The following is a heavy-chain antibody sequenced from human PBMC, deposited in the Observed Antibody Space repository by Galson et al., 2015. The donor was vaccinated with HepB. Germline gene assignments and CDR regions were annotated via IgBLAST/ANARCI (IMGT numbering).Heavy chain of an antibody. D-gene: IGHD5-12*01. CDR1: HGSINNYY. J-gene: IGHJ4*02. V-gene: IGHV4-59*08. CDR3: ARHPGRGSVGYAFDL. Sequence: ETLSLTCSVSHGSINNYYWSWIRQSPGNRLEWIGYFYYNGDTTYNPSLGYRVGMSVDTSINQVSLWLTSVTAADTAVYYCARHPGRGSVGYAFDLWGQGTLVTVSA. CDR2: FYYNGDT.